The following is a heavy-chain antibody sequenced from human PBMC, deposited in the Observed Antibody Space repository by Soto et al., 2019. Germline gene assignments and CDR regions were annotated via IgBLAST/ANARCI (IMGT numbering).Heavy chain of an antibody. CDR1: GDSVSSNSAA. V-gene: IGHV6-1*01. Sequence: QSQTLSLTCAISGDSVSSNSAAWNWTRQSPSRGLEWLGMTYYRSKWYNDYAVSEKSRITITPDTSKNQFSLQLNSVTPADTAVYYCAREMDLGCFDYWGQGTLVTVSS. D-gene: IGHD2-2*03. CDR3: AREMDLGCFDY. J-gene: IGHJ4*02. CDR2: TYYRSKWYN.